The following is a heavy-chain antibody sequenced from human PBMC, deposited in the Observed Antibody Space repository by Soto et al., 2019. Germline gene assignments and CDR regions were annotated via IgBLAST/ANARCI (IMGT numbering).Heavy chain of an antibody. CDR3: AIEEYYYGSGAFFDY. CDR1: GGTFSSYT. Sequence: QVQLVQSGAEVKKPGSSVKVSCKASGGTFSSYTISWVRQAPGQGLEWMGRIIPILGIANYAQKFQGRVTITADKSTSTAYMEVSSLRSEDTAVYYCAIEEYYYGSGAFFDYWGQGTLVTVSS. D-gene: IGHD3-10*01. CDR2: IIPILGIA. V-gene: IGHV1-69*08. J-gene: IGHJ4*02.